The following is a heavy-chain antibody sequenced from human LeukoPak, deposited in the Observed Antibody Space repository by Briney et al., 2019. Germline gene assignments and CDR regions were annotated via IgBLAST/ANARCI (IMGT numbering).Heavy chain of an antibody. D-gene: IGHD3-22*01. Sequence: PGGSLRLSCAASGFTFDDYAMHWVRQAPGKGLEWVSLISWDGGSTYYADSVKGRFTISRDNSENTFFLEMNSLRAEDTAVYYCAQDARVSRGYYYDGQLEHWGQGTLVTVSS. CDR3: AQDARVSRGYYYDGQLEH. CDR2: ISWDGGST. J-gene: IGHJ4*02. CDR1: GFTFDDYA. V-gene: IGHV3-43D*03.